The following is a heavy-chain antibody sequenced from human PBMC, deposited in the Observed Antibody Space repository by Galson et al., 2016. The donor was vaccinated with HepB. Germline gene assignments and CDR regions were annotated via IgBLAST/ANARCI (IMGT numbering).Heavy chain of an antibody. CDR1: GGSISGYY. J-gene: IGHJ1*01. Sequence: SETLSLTCTVSGGSISGYYCAWIRQPPGKGLEWIGYIYYSGSTNYNPSLKSRVTISADTSKNQFSLNLSSVTAADTAVYYCAARYNWAFWGPGTLVSVS. CDR2: IYYSGST. V-gene: IGHV4-59*13. D-gene: IGHD1-20*01. CDR3: AARYNWAF.